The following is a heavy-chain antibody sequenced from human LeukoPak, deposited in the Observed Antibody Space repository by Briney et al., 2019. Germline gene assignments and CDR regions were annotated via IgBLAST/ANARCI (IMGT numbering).Heavy chain of an antibody. CDR2: INPNSGGT. D-gene: IGHD5-12*01. CDR3: ARARGYSGYEYYYGMDV. J-gene: IGHJ6*02. Sequence: GASVKVSCKASGYTFTGYYMHWVRQAPGQGLEWMGWINPNSGGTNYAQKFQGRVTMTRDTSISTAYMELSRLRSDDTAAYYCARARGYSGYEYYYGMDVWGQGTTVTVSS. CDR1: GYTFTGYY. V-gene: IGHV1-2*02.